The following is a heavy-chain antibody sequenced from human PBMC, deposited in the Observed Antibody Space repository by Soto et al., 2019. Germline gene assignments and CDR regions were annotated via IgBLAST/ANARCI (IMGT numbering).Heavy chain of an antibody. CDR1: GYTFTGYY. CDR2: INPNSGGT. Sequence: GASVKVSCKASGYTFTGYYMHWVRQAPGQGLEWMGWINPNSGGTNYAQKFQGRVTMTRDTSISTAYMELSRLRSDDTAVYYCERDRRRWYGVDYFDYCGQGPLVTVYS. J-gene: IGHJ4*02. V-gene: IGHV1-2*02. CDR3: ERDRRRWYGVDYFDY. D-gene: IGHD6-13*01.